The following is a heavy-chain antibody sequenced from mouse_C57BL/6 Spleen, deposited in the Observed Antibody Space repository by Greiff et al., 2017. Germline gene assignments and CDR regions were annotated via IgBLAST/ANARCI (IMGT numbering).Heavy chain of an antibody. CDR2: ISDGGSYT. J-gene: IGHJ3*01. CDR3: ARGGNGYDGFAY. D-gene: IGHD2-2*01. V-gene: IGHV5-4*01. Sequence: EVQLVESGGGLVKPGGSLKLSCAASGFTFSSYAMSWVRQTPEKRLEWVATISDGGSYTYYPDNVKGRFTISRDNAKNNLYLQMSHLKSEDTAMYYCARGGNGYDGFAYWGQGTLVTVSA. CDR1: GFTFSSYA.